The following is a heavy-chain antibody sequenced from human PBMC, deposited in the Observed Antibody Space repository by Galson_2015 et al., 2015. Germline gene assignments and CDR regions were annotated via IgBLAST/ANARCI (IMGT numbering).Heavy chain of an antibody. V-gene: IGHV1-58*01. J-gene: IGHJ6*02. CDR2: TVVGSGNT. CDR1: GFTFTSST. Sequence: SVKVSCKASGFTFTSSTVQWVRQARGQRLEWIGWTVVGSGNTNYAQKFQERVTITRDMSTSTAYMELSSLRSEDTAVYYCAADRRYSSSWPYYYGMDVWGQGTTVTVSS. D-gene: IGHD6-13*01. CDR3: AADRRYSSSWPYYYGMDV.